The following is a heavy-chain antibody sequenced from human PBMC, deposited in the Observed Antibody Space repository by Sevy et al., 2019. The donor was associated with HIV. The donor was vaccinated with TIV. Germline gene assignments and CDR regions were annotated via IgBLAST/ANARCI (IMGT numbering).Heavy chain of an antibody. CDR1: GFTFRSYE. J-gene: IGHJ5*02. V-gene: IGHV3-48*03. D-gene: IGHD3-22*01. CDR2: ISSSGSII. CDR3: ARVDANYDKGFDP. Sequence: GGSLRLSCEASGFTFRSYEMNWVRQAPGKGQEWVSYISSSGSIIYYADSVKGRFTISRDNAKNSLYMQMNSLRAEDTAVYYCARVDANYDKGFDPWGQGTLVTVSS.